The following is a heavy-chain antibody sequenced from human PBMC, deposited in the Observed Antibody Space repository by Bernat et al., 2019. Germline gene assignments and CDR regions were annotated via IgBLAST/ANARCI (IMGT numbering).Heavy chain of an antibody. D-gene: IGHD4-17*01. CDR2: ISAYNGNT. J-gene: IGHJ5*02. V-gene: IGHV1-18*01. CDR1: GYTFTSWG. Sequence: GGGGGGRGAGGGVAGRASGYTFTSWGISWVRQAPGQGLEWMGWISAYNGNTNYAQKLQGRVTMTTDTSTSTAYMELRSLRSDDTAVYYCARDLEVTTTLFDPWGQGTLVTVSS. CDR3: ARDLEVTTTLFDP.